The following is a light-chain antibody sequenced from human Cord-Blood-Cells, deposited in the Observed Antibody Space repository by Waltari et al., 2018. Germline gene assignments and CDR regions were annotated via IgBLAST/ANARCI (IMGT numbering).Light chain of an antibody. CDR3: QQSYSTLRA. J-gene: IGKJ1*01. CDR1: QSISSY. V-gene: IGKV1-39*01. Sequence: DIQMTQSPSSLSASVGDRVTIPCRASQSISSYLNWYQQKPGKAPKLLIYAASSLQSGVPSRFSGSGSGTDFTLTISSLQPEDFATYYCQQSYSTLRAFGQGTKVEI. CDR2: AAS.